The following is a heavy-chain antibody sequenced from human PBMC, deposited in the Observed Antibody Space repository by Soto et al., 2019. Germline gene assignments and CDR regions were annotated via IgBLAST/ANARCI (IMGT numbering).Heavy chain of an antibody. Sequence: QVQLVQSGAEVKKPGSSVKVSCMASGGTFSSYTISWARQAPGQGLEWMGRIIPILGIANYAQKFQGRVTITADKSTSTAYMELSSLRSEDTAVYYCASRIAVAGQGDDAFDIWGQGTMVTVSS. D-gene: IGHD6-19*01. CDR3: ASRIAVAGQGDDAFDI. J-gene: IGHJ3*02. CDR2: IIPILGIA. V-gene: IGHV1-69*02. CDR1: GGTFSSYT.